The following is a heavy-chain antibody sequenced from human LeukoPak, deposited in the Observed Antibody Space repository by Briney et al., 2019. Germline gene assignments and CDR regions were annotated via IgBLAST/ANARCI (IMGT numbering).Heavy chain of an antibody. D-gene: IGHD6-13*01. CDR2: INHSGST. CDR1: GGSFSGYY. Sequence: PSETLSFTCAVYGGSFSGYYWSWIRQPPGKGLEWIGEINHSGSTNYNPSLKSRVTISVDTSKNQFSLKLSSVTAADTAVYYCARGVGYSSSWYSFWGQGTLVTVSS. V-gene: IGHV4-34*01. CDR3: ARGVGYSSSWYSF. J-gene: IGHJ4*02.